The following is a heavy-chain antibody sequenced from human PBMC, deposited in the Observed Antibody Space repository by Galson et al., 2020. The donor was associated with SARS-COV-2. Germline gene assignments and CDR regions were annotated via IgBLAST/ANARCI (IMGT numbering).Heavy chain of an antibody. Sequence: GGSLRLSCAASGFTFSTYAMHWVRQAPGKGLEWVAVISYDGTNKYYVDSVKGRFTISRDNSKNTLYLQINSLRTEDTAAYYCVKDHYSRSNYYYYYMDIWGTGTTVTVSS. CDR2: ISYDGTNK. CDR1: GFTFSTYA. D-gene: IGHD6-13*01. J-gene: IGHJ6*03. V-gene: IGHV3-30*18. CDR3: VKDHYSRSNYYYYYMDI.